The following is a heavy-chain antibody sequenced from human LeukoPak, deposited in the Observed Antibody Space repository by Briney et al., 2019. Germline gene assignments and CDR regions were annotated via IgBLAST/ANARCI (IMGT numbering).Heavy chain of an antibody. D-gene: IGHD5-18*01. J-gene: IGHJ4*02. CDR1: GFTFSSYA. V-gene: IGHV3-30*04. CDR2: ISYDGSNE. Sequence: PGGSLRLSCAASGFTFSSYAMHWVRQAPGKGLEWVAIISYDGSNEYYADSVKGRFTVSRDNAKNSLYLLMNSLRVEDTAVYYCATDGGYSYGYPFDYWGQGTLVTVSS. CDR3: ATDGGYSYGYPFDY.